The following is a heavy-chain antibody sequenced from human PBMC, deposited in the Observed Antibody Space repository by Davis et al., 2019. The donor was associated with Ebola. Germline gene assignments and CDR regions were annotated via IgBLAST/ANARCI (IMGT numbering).Heavy chain of an antibody. CDR1: GYSFSDYY. CDR3: ATRGGFTYGFR. CDR2: MNPGTGDT. D-gene: IGHD3-10*01. Sequence: AASVKVSCKASGYSFSDYYLHWVRQAPGQGLQWMGRMNPGTGDTDYAQDFQGRVTMTRDKSISTAYIEVTRLTSDDTAVYYCATRGGFTYGFRWGQGTLVNVSS. J-gene: IGHJ4*02. V-gene: IGHV1-2*06.